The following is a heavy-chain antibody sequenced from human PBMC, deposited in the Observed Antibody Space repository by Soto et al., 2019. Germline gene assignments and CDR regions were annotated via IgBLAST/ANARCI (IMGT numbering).Heavy chain of an antibody. CDR3: AKDLKTDTAMEYGMVV. CDR2: ISYDGSNK. J-gene: IGHJ6*02. D-gene: IGHD5-18*01. CDR1: GFTFSSYG. Sequence: QVQLVESGGGVVQPGRSLRLSCAASGFTFSSYGMHWVRQAPGKRLEWVAVISYDGSNKYYADSVKGRFTISRDNSKNALYLQMNSLRAGDTAVYYCAKDLKTDTAMEYGMVVWGQGTTVTVSS. V-gene: IGHV3-30*18.